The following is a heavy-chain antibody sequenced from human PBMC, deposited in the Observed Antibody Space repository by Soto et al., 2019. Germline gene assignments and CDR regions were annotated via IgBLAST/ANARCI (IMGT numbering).Heavy chain of an antibody. D-gene: IGHD3-16*01. CDR1: GFSLTTRGVG. Sequence: QITLKESGPTLVKPTQTLTLTCTFSGFSLTTRGVGVGWIRQPPGKALECLALIYWDDDKRYSPSLQSRLSITKDTSKHLVVLTMTNVDPVDTATYYCAHIPNYYQYDWFDPWGQGTLVSVSS. J-gene: IGHJ5*02. CDR2: IYWDDDK. V-gene: IGHV2-5*02. CDR3: AHIPNYYQYDWFDP.